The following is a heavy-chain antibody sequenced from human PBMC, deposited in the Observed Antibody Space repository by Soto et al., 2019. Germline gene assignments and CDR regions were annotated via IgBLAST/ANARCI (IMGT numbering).Heavy chain of an antibody. D-gene: IGHD3-9*01. Sequence: EVQLVQSGAEVKKPGATVKISCKVSGYTFTDYYMHWVQQAPGKGLEWMGLVDPEDGETRYAEKFQGRVTITADTSTDTAYMELSSLRSEYTAVYYCATAPYFAPFHSYGMDVWGQGTTVTVSS. CDR3: ATAPYFAPFHSYGMDV. CDR1: GYTFTDYY. J-gene: IGHJ6*02. CDR2: VDPEDGET. V-gene: IGHV1-69-2*01.